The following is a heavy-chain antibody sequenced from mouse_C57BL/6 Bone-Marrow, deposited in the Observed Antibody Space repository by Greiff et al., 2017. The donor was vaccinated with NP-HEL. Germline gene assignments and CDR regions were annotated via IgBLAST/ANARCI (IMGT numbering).Heavy chain of an antibody. CDR2: SRNKANEYTT. Sequence: EVKVVESGGGLVPSGSWMRRSWAHSWFTFIYFYISFFLQAPLPVLAWIAASRNKANEYTTEYSASVKGRFIVSRDTSPSILYLQMNALRAEDTAIYYCARDAGLRRFAYWGQGTLVTVSA. D-gene: IGHD2-4*01. CDR1: WFTFIYFY. CDR3: ARDAGLRRFAY. V-gene: IGHV7-1*01. J-gene: IGHJ3*01.